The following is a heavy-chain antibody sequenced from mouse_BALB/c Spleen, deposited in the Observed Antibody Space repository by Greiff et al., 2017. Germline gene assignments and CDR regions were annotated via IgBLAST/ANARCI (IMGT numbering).Heavy chain of an antibody. CDR3: ARDQEGYGFYAMDY. Sequence: EVQGVESGGGLVKPGGSLKLSCAASGFTFSDYYMYWVRQTPEKRLEWVATISDGGSYTYYPDSVKGRFTISRDNAKNNLYLQMSSLKSEDTAMYYCARDQEGYGFYAMDYWGQGTSVTVSS. CDR1: GFTFSDYY. CDR2: ISDGGSYT. V-gene: IGHV5-4*02. D-gene: IGHD2-2*01. J-gene: IGHJ4*01.